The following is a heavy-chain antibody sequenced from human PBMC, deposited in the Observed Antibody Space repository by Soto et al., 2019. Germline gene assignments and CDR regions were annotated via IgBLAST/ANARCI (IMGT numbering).Heavy chain of an antibody. J-gene: IGHJ6*02. CDR2: ISYDGSNK. CDR3: EKDLNGMDV. CDR1: GFTFSSYG. Sequence: PGGSLRLSCAASGFTFSSYGMHWVRQAPGKGLEWVAVISYDGSNKYYADSVKGRFTISRDNSKNTLYLQMNSLRAEDTAVYYCEKDLNGMDVWGQGTTVTVSS. V-gene: IGHV3-30*18.